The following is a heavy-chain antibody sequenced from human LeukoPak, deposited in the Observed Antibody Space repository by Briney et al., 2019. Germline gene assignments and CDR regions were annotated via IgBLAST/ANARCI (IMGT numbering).Heavy chain of an antibody. Sequence: SETLSLTCTVSGGSISTYYWSWIRQPAGKGLEWIGRIYTSGSTNYNPSLKSRVTMSVDTSKNQFSLKLNSVTAADTAVYYCARGAYGSGSSSRFDPWGQGTLVTVSS. CDR3: ARGAYGSGSSSRFDP. CDR2: IYTSGST. D-gene: IGHD3-10*01. CDR1: GGSISTYY. V-gene: IGHV4-4*07. J-gene: IGHJ5*02.